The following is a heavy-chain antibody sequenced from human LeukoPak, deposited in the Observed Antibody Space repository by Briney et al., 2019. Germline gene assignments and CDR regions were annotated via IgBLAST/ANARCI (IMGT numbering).Heavy chain of an antibody. CDR3: ARPSQFQLVHSATDYYYYGLDV. Sequence: SETLSLTCAVYGESFSGHSCSWIRQPPGKGLEWIGDINHSGTSNINPSLKSRVTMSVDTSRNQFSLRLTSVTAADTAEYYCARPSQFQLVHSATDYYYYGLDVWGQGTTVTVSS. CDR2: INHSGTS. J-gene: IGHJ6*02. D-gene: IGHD6-13*01. CDR1: GESFSGHS. V-gene: IGHV4-34*01.